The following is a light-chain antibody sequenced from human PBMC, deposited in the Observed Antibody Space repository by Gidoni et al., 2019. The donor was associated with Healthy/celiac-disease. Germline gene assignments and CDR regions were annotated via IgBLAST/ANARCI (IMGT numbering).Light chain of an antibody. CDR2: GAS. V-gene: IGKV3-15*01. Sequence: DIVMTQSPATLAAAPGESTTLSCRASQIVSSNLAWYQQKPGQAPRLLIYGASTRATGTPARFSGSGSGTEFTLTISSLQSEDFAVYYCQQYNNWPPLTFGGGTKVEIK. CDR3: QQYNNWPPLT. CDR1: QIVSSN. J-gene: IGKJ4*01.